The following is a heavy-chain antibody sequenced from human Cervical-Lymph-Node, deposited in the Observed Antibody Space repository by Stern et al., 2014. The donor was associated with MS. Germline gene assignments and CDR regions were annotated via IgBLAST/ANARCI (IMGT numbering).Heavy chain of an antibody. V-gene: IGHV3-72*01. Sequence: EVQLVESGGGLVQPGGSLRLSCAASGFTFSDHYMDWVRQAPGQGLEWVGRIANKPNSFTTQYAASVKGRFTISRDDSKKSLYLQVNSLKTEDTAVYYCARWNDGSDYWGQGTLVTVSS. CDR2: IANKPNSFTT. D-gene: IGHD1-1*01. CDR3: ARWNDGSDY. CDR1: GFTFSDHY. J-gene: IGHJ4*02.